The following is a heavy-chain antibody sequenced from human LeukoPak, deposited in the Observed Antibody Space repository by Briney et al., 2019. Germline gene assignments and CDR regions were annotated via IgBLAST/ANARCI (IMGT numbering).Heavy chain of an antibody. Sequence: LGESLKISCKGSGYTFSNYWIGWVRQMPRKGLEWMGIIYPADSDTTYSPSFRGQVTISADKSINTAYLQWSSLKASDTAMYYCARRPPTVVTLSRDALHIWGQGTMVTVSS. CDR1: GYTFSNYW. CDR2: IYPADSDT. V-gene: IGHV5-51*01. CDR3: ARRPPTVVTLSRDALHI. J-gene: IGHJ3*02. D-gene: IGHD4-23*01.